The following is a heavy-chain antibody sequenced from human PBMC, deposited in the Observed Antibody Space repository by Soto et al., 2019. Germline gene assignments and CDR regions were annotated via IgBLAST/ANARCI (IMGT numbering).Heavy chain of an antibody. Sequence: PGGSLRLSCAASGFTFSSYGMHWVRQAPGKGLEWVAVISYDGSNKYYADSVKGRFTISRDNSKNTLYLQMNSLRAEDTAVYYCAKDNVLLWLEAHWFDPWGQGTLVTVSS. CDR3: AKDNVLLWLEAHWFDP. J-gene: IGHJ5*02. CDR1: GFTFSSYG. CDR2: ISYDGSNK. D-gene: IGHD3-10*01. V-gene: IGHV3-30*18.